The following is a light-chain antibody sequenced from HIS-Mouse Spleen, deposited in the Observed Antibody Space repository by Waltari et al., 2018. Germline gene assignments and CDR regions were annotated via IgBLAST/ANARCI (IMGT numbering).Light chain of an antibody. J-gene: IGLJ2*01. CDR3: SSYTSSSTLVV. Sequence: QSALTQPASVSGSPGQSITISCTGTSSDVGGYNYVSWYQQHPGKAPKLMSYDVSHRASGVSNRFSGSKSGNTASLTISGLQAEDEADYYCSSYTSSSTLVVFGGGTKLTVL. V-gene: IGLV2-14*03. CDR1: SSDVGGYNY. CDR2: DVS.